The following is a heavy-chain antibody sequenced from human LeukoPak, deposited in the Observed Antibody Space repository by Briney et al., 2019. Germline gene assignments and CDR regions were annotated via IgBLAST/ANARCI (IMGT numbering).Heavy chain of an antibody. J-gene: IGHJ4*02. Sequence: ASVKVSCKASGYTFTSYGISWVRHAPGQGLEWMGWISAYNGDTDYAQKLQGRVTMTTDTSTTIAYMELRSLRSDDTAVYYCATRPYGSGMYYFDYWGQGTLVTVSS. CDR3: ATRPYGSGMYYFDY. CDR2: ISAYNGDT. D-gene: IGHD3-10*01. CDR1: GYTFTSYG. V-gene: IGHV1-18*01.